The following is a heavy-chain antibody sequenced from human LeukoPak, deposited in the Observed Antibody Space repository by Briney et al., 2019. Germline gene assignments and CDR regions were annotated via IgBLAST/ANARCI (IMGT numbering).Heavy chain of an antibody. Sequence: SETLSLTCTVSGGSISSYYWSWIRQPPGKGLEWIGYIYYSGSTNYNPSLKSRVTISVDTSKNQFSLKLSSVTAADTAVYYCAGSVEMATPDYWGQGTLVTVSS. V-gene: IGHV4-59*01. J-gene: IGHJ4*02. CDR3: AGSVEMATPDY. CDR2: IYYSGST. D-gene: IGHD5-24*01. CDR1: GGSISSYY.